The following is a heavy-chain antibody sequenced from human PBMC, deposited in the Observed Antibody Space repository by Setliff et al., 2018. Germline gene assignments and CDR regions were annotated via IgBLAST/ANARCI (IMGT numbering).Heavy chain of an antibody. V-gene: IGHV4-34*01. CDR3: ARDRTAYNYGMDV. CDR1: GDSFSDYY. Sequence: SETLSLTCTVYGDSFSDYYWSWIRQPPGKGLEWIEEINHSGRTNYSPSLRSRVTMSVDTSKNQVSLKLSSATAADTAVYYCARDRTAYNYGMDVWGQGTTVTVSS. D-gene: IGHD5-18*01. J-gene: IGHJ6*02. CDR2: INHSGRT.